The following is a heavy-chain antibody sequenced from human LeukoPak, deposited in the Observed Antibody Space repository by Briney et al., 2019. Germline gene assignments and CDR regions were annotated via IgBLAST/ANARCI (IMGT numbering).Heavy chain of an antibody. D-gene: IGHD3-16*01. J-gene: IGHJ5*02. Sequence: GGSLRLSRAPSGFTFSSYGMHWVRHEPGEGLEWVVFIRYDGSNKYYADSVKGLFTISRDNSKNTLYLQMNSLRAEDTAVYYGAKDRGNYSPVRLDPWGQGTLVTVSS. CDR1: GFTFSSYG. V-gene: IGHV3-30*02. CDR3: AKDRGNYSPVRLDP. CDR2: IRYDGSNK.